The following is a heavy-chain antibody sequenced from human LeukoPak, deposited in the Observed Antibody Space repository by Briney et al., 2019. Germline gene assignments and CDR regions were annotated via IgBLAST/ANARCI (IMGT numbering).Heavy chain of an antibody. V-gene: IGHV4-61*02. D-gene: IGHD6-13*01. J-gene: IGHJ4*02. CDR1: GGSISSGNYY. CDR3: ARGSSSWPYYFDY. CDR2: IYTSGST. Sequence: PSETLSLTCTVSGGSISSGNYYWTWIRQPAGKGLEWIGRIYTSGSTNYNPSLKSRVTISVDTSKNQFSLKLSSVTAADTAVYYCARGSSSWPYYFDYWGQGTLVTVSS.